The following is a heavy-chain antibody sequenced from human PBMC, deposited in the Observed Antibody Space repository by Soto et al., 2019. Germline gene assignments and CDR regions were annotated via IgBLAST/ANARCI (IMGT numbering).Heavy chain of an antibody. Sequence: QVQLVQSGAEVKKPGASVKVFCKTSGYTFTSYGLSWVRQAPGQGLEWMGWINGYTGNTNYAQKFQGRVTMTTDTSTNTAYLDLWTLISDDTAVYYCARSWVTGKGGMDVWGQGTTVTVSS. J-gene: IGHJ6*02. V-gene: IGHV1-18*01. CDR1: GYTFTSYG. D-gene: IGHD3-16*01. CDR3: ARSWVTGKGGMDV. CDR2: INGYTGNT.